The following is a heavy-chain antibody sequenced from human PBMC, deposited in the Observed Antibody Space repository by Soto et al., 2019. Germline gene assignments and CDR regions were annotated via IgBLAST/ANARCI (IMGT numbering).Heavy chain of an antibody. V-gene: IGHV1-2*02. CDR2: INPSNGGT. J-gene: IGHJ4*02. CDR3: ARETRYCTSSSCYPLAWRHFDY. Sequence: ASVKVSCKASGYRFIDYSMHWVRQAPGQGLEWMGWINPSNGGTNYAQKFQGRVAMTRDMSTSTAYMDLSSLTSDDAAVYYCARETRYCTSSSCYPLAWRHFDYWGQGTLVTVSS. D-gene: IGHD2-2*01. CDR1: GYRFIDYS.